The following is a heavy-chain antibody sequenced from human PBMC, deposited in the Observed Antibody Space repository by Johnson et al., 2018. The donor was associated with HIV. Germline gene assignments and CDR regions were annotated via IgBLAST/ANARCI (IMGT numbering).Heavy chain of an antibody. V-gene: IGHV3-43D*03. CDR3: ARGVKQQLSVVYAFGS. Sequence: VQLVESGGVVVQPGGSLRLSCAASGFTFDDYAMHWVRQAPGKGLEWVSLISWDGGSTYYADSVKGRFTISRDNSKNSLYLQMNSLRAEDTALYYCARGVKQQLSVVYAFGSWGQGTMVTVSS. CDR1: GFTFDDYA. J-gene: IGHJ3*02. CDR2: ISWDGGST. D-gene: IGHD6-13*01.